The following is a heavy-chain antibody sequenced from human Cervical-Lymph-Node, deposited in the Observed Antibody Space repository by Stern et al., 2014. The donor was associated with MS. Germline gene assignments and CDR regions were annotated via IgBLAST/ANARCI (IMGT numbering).Heavy chain of an antibody. CDR3: ARVDSHGYFDF. Sequence: EVQLLESGGGLIQPGGSLRLSCAASGFTVSTNYMSWVRQAPGKGLQWVSIIYAGGNTYYADSVKARFAISRDNSKNTLFLQMNSLRVEDTAIYYCARVDSHGYFDFWGQGALVTVSS. D-gene: IGHD3/OR15-3a*01. J-gene: IGHJ4*02. CDR1: GFTVSTNY. V-gene: IGHV3-53*01. CDR2: IYAGGNT.